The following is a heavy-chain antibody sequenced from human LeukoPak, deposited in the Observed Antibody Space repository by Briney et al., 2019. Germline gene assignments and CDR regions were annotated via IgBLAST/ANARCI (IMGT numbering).Heavy chain of an antibody. CDR2: IKQDGSEK. D-gene: IGHD5-18*01. V-gene: IGHV3-7*03. Sequence: GGSLRLSCAASGFTFSSYWMSWVRQAPGKGLEWVANIKQDGSEKYYVDSVKGRFTISRDNAKNSLYLQMNSLRAEDTAVYYCAREGVQLWDVAFDIWGQGTMVTVSS. CDR3: AREGVQLWDVAFDI. J-gene: IGHJ3*02. CDR1: GFTFSSYW.